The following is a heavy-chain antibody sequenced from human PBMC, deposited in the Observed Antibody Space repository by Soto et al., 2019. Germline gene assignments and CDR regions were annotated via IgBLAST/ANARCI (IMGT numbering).Heavy chain of an antibody. D-gene: IGHD3-22*01. J-gene: IGHJ4*02. CDR2: IYYSGST. CDR3: AREAYYDSSGYFDY. V-gene: IGHV4-59*01. Sequence: QVQLQESGPGLVKPSETLSLTCTVSGGSISSYSWSWIRQPPGKGLEWIGYIYYSGSTNYNPSLKSRVTISVDTSKNQFSLKLSSVTAADTAVYYCAREAYYDSSGYFDYWGQGTLVTVSS. CDR1: GGSISSYS.